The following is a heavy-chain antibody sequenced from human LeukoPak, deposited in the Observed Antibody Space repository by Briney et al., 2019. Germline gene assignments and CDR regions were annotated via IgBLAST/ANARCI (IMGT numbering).Heavy chain of an antibody. Sequence: GASVKVSCKASGYTFTSYGISWVRQAPGQGLEWMGWISAYNGNTNYAQKLQGRVTMTTDTSTSTAYMELRSLRSDDTAVYYCARGSPYQLLLTNFDYWGQGTLVTVSS. J-gene: IGHJ4*02. CDR2: ISAYNGNT. CDR3: ARGSPYQLLLTNFDY. D-gene: IGHD2-2*01. V-gene: IGHV1-18*01. CDR1: GYTFTSYG.